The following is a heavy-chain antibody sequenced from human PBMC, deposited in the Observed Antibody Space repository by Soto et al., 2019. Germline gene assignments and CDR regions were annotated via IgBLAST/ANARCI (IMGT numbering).Heavy chain of an antibody. CDR1: GYTFAFYW. CDR3: VRQTANSEIDY. Sequence: EVQLVPSGAEVRKAGESLKISCHGSGYTFAFYWIGGVRQMPGKGLEWVGVIYPGDSDTRSSPSFQVQVTISADKSIDTAFLQWSSLKASYSAFYYCVRQTANSEIDYWGQGSLVTVSS. J-gene: IGHJ4*02. CDR2: IYPGDSDT. V-gene: IGHV5-51*01. D-gene: IGHD2-21*02.